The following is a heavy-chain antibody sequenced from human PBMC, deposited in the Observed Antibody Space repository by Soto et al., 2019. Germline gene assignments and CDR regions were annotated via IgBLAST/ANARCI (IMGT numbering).Heavy chain of an antibody. V-gene: IGHV4-59*01. CDR1: GGSISSYY. CDR2: IYYSGST. J-gene: IGHJ6*03. Sequence: QVQLQESGPGLVKPSETLSLTCTVSGGSISSYYWSWIRQPPGKGLEWIGYIYYSGSTNYNPSLKSRVTISVDTSKNQFSLKLSSVTAADTAVYYCAQGIAAAGMPFYYYYYMDVWGKGTTVTVSS. D-gene: IGHD6-13*01. CDR3: AQGIAAAGMPFYYYYYMDV.